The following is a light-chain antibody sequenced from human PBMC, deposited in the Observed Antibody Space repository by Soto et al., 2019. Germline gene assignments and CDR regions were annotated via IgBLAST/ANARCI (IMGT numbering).Light chain of an antibody. Sequence: SYELTQPPSVSVSPGQTARITCSGDALPKQYAYWYQQKPGQAPLLVIYKDSERPSGIPERFSGSSSGTIVTLTISGVQAEDEADYYCQSADSSGTLYVFGTGTKVTVL. V-gene: IGLV3-25*03. CDR1: ALPKQY. CDR2: KDS. CDR3: QSADSSGTLYV. J-gene: IGLJ1*01.